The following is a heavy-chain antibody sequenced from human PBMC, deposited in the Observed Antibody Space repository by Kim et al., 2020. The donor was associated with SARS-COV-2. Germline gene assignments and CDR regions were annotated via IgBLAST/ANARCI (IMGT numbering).Heavy chain of an antibody. Sequence: SEKGRFPISRANAENSLYMQMNSLRAEDTAVYYCVRVVARYFDSSGSFDYWGQGTLVTVSS. J-gene: IGHJ4*02. V-gene: IGHV3-74*01. CDR3: VRVVARYFDSSGSFDY. D-gene: IGHD3-22*01.